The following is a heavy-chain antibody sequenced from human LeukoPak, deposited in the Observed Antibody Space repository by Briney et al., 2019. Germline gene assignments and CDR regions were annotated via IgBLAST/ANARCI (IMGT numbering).Heavy chain of an antibody. CDR2: MNPHSGNT. V-gene: IGHV1-8*01. Sequence: GASVKVSCKASGYTFTSYDINWVRQATGQGLEWMGWMNPHSGNTDYAQKFQGRVTMTRHTSSSTAYMELSALRSEDTAVYYCARVYSDKWFSDFQHWGQGTLVTVSS. D-gene: IGHD3-22*01. CDR1: GYTFTSYD. J-gene: IGHJ1*01. CDR3: ARVYSDKWFSDFQH.